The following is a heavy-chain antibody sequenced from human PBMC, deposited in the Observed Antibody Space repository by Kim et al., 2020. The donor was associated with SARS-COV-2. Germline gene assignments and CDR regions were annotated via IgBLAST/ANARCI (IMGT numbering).Heavy chain of an antibody. Sequence: SETLSLTCTVSGGSISSSSYYWGWIRQPPGKGLDWIGSIYYSGTTYYNPSLKSRVTISVDTSKNQLSLKLSSVTAEDTAVYYCASHGSSGYYSWFDPWGQGTLVTVSS. CDR2: IYYSGTT. J-gene: IGHJ5*02. CDR3: ASHGSSGYYSWFDP. CDR1: GGSISSSSYY. V-gene: IGHV4-39*01. D-gene: IGHD3-22*01.